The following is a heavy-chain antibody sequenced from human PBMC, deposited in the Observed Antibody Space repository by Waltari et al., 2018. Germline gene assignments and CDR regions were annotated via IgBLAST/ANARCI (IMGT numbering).Heavy chain of an antibody. CDR1: GYTFTSYY. Sequence: QVQLVQSGAEVKKPGASVKVSCKASGYTFTSYYMHWVRQAPGQGLEWMGISNPSGGSTSYAQKFQGRVTMTRDTSTSTVYMELSSLRSEDTAVYYCAILEGFRTDWFDPWGQGTLVTVSS. D-gene: IGHD1-1*01. CDR3: AILEGFRTDWFDP. V-gene: IGHV1-46*01. CDR2: SNPSGGST. J-gene: IGHJ5*02.